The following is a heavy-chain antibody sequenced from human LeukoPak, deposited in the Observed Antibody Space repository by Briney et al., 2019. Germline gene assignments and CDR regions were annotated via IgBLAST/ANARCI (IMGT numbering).Heavy chain of an antibody. J-gene: IGHJ6*02. CDR1: GGSISSDGYL. CDR2: IYYSGST. Sequence: SETLSLTCTVSGGSISSDGYLWSWIRQPPGKGLEWIGYIYYSGSTNYNPSLKSRVTISVDTSKNQFSLKLSSVTAADTAVYYCARVGGTNYYYYGMDVWGQGTTVTVSS. D-gene: IGHD4-23*01. CDR3: ARVGGTNYYYYGMDV. V-gene: IGHV4-61*08.